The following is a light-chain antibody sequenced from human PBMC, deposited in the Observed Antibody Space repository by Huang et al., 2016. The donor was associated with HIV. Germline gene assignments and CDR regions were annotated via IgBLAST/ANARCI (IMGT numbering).Light chain of an antibody. J-gene: IGKJ4*01. V-gene: IGKV3-20*01. CDR3: QQYGSSPLT. Sequence: ETVLTQSPGTRSLSPGERATLPCRASQSVSSSYLAWYQQKPGQAPRLLIYGASSRATGIPDRFSGSGSWTDFTVTISRLEPEDFAVYYCQQYGSSPLTFGGGTKVEIK. CDR2: GAS. CDR1: QSVSSSY.